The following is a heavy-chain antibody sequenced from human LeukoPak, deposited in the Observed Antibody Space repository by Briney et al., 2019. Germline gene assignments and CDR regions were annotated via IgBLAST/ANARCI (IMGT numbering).Heavy chain of an antibody. J-gene: IGHJ4*02. D-gene: IGHD6-19*01. V-gene: IGHV3-23*01. Sequence: PGGSLRLSCAASGFTFSDYAMSWVRQAPGKGLEWVSAISDSGGITYYADSVKGRFTISRDNSKNTLYLQMNSLRVEDTAVYYCAKSNYTSGWYLLDYWGQGTLVTVSS. CDR1: GFTFSDYA. CDR3: AKSNYTSGWYLLDY. CDR2: ISDSGGIT.